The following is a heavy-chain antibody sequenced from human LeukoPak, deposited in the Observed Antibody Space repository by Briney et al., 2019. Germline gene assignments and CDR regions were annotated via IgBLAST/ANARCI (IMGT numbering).Heavy chain of an antibody. V-gene: IGHV1-46*01. CDR1: GYTFTSYY. CDR3: ARDSGAGSYFDY. CDR2: INPSGGST. D-gene: IGHD7-27*01. J-gene: IGHJ4*02. Sequence: ASVKLSCKASGYTFTSYYMHWVRQAPGQGLEWMGIINPSGGSTSYAQKFQGRDTMTRDTSTSTVYMELSSLRSEDTAVYYCARDSGAGSYFDYWGQGTLVTVSS.